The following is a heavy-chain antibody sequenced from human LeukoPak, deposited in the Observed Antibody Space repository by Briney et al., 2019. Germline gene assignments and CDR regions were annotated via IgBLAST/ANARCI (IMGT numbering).Heavy chain of an antibody. Sequence: GGSLRLSCAASGLTFSSYGMHWDRQAPGKGLEWVAVIWYDGSNKYYADSVKGRFTISRDNSKNTLYLQMNSLRAEDTAVYYCARDPENTLDSSSWYGVDYWGLGTLVTVSS. CDR3: ARDPENTLDSSSWYGVDY. V-gene: IGHV3-33*01. CDR2: IWYDGSNK. J-gene: IGHJ4*02. CDR1: GLTFSSYG. D-gene: IGHD6-13*01.